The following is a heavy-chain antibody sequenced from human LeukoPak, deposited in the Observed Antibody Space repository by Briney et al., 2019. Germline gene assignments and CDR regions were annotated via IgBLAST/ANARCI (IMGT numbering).Heavy chain of an antibody. CDR2: IYYSGST. CDR1: GGSISSSSYY. D-gene: IGHD3-22*01. Sequence: SETLSLTCTVSGGSISSSSYYWGWIRQPPGKGLEWIGSIYYSGSTYYNPSLKSRVTISVDTSKIQFSLKLSSVTAADTAVYYCVSLYYYDSSGYPRSFDWGQGTLVTVSS. CDR3: VSLYYYDSSGYPRSFD. V-gene: IGHV4-39*01. J-gene: IGHJ4*02.